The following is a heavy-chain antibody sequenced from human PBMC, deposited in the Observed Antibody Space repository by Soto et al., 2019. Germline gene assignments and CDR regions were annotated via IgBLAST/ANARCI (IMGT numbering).Heavy chain of an antibody. CDR1: GGTFSSYA. CDR2: IIPIFGTG. J-gene: IGHJ6*02. Sequence: QVQLVQSGAEVKKPGTSVKVSCKASGGTFSSYAISWVRQAPEQGLEWMGGIIPIFGTGNYAQKWQCIVTITADESTSTAYMELSSVRSEETAVHYCARDGGYCSITSCRGHYYYGMDVWGQGTKVTVSS. CDR3: ARDGGYCSITSCRGHYYYGMDV. D-gene: IGHD2-2*01. V-gene: IGHV1-69*01.